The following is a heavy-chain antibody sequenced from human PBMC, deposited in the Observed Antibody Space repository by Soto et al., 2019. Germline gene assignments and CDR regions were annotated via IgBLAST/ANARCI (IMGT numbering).Heavy chain of an antibody. CDR1: GFTFSSYS. V-gene: IGHV3-48*01. D-gene: IGHD3-10*01. J-gene: IGHJ5*02. CDR3: ARDGDPWFGELQNGFDP. CDR2: ISSSSSTI. Sequence: EVQLVESGGGLVQPGGSLRLSCAASGFTFSSYSMNWVRQAPGKGLEWVSYISSSSSTIYYADSVKGRFTISRDNAKNSLYLQLNSLRAEDTAVYYCARDGDPWFGELQNGFDPWGQGTLVSVSS.